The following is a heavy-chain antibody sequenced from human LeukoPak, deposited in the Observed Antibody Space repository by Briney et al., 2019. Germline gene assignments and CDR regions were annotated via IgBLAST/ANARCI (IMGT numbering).Heavy chain of an antibody. CDR1: GFTFSSLW. CDR3: ARGGSGTSWYWYY. CDR2: INPDGSEK. Sequence: GGSLRLSCEASGFTFSSLWMTWVRQALGKGLEWVANINPDGSEKYYVDSVKGRFTISRDNAQNSLYLQMNSLRAEDTAIYFCARGGSGTSWYWYYWGQGTLVTVSS. J-gene: IGHJ4*02. V-gene: IGHV3-7*01. D-gene: IGHD6-13*01.